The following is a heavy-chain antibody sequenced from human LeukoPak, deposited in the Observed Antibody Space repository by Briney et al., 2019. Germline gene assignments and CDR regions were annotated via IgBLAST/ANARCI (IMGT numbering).Heavy chain of an antibody. Sequence: PSETLSLTCAVYGGSFSGYYWSCIRQPPGKGLEWIGEINHSGSTNYNPSLKSRVTISVDTSKNQFSLKLSSVTAADTAVYYCARVYVGSRWFDPWGQGTLVTVSS. CDR2: INHSGST. D-gene: IGHD2-2*02. V-gene: IGHV4-34*01. CDR3: ARVYVGSRWFDP. CDR1: GGSFSGYY. J-gene: IGHJ5*02.